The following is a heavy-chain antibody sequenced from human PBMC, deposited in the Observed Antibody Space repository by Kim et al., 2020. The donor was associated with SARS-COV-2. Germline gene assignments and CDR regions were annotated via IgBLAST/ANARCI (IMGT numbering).Heavy chain of an antibody. J-gene: IGHJ3*02. CDR2: IYYSGST. CDR1: GGSISSSSYY. D-gene: IGHD3-22*01. Sequence: SETLSLTCTVSGGSISSSSYYWGWIRQPPGKGLEWIGSIYYSGSTYYNPSLKSRVTISVDTSKNQFSLKLSSVTAADTAVYYCARGYYDSKDLDIWGQGTMVTVSS. V-gene: IGHV4-39*07. CDR3: ARGYYDSKDLDI.